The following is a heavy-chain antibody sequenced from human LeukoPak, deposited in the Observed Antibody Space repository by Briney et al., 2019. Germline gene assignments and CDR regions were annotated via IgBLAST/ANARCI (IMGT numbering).Heavy chain of an antibody. CDR3: ARGLRVGTMTSDY. V-gene: IGHV4-59*01. D-gene: IGHD1-26*01. Sequence: SETLSLTCTVSGGSISSYYWSWIRQPPGKGLEWIGYIHYTGSTNYNPSLKSRVTISVDTSKNQLSLKLSSVTAADTAVYYCARGLRVGTMTSDYWGQGTLVTVSS. CDR2: IHYTGST. J-gene: IGHJ4*02. CDR1: GGSISSYY.